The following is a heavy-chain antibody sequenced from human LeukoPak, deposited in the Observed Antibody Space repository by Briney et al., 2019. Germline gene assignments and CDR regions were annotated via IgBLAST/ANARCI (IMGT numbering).Heavy chain of an antibody. V-gene: IGHV4-34*01. Sequence: SETLSLTCGVYGGSFSGYYWSWIRQPPGKGLEWIGEINHSGITNYNPSLKSRVTMSLDTSKSQFSLKLSSVTAADTALYYCARGVVGVIEVRVYYVDYWGQGTLVTVSS. CDR3: ARGVVGVIEVRVYYVDY. CDR2: INHSGIT. J-gene: IGHJ4*02. CDR1: GGSFSGYY. D-gene: IGHD3-3*01.